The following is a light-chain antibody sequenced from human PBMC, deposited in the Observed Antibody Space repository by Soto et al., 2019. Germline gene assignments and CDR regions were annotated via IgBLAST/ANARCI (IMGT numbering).Light chain of an antibody. V-gene: IGLV2-8*01. CDR1: SGAVGGYNY. J-gene: IGLJ2*01. CDR2: EAT. Sequence: QPVLAQPPSASGSPGQSVTVSCTGISGAVGGYNYVSWYQQHPGKAPRLMIYEATKRPAGVPIRFSGSWSGNTASLTVSGLQPEDEADYFCTSFAGRNNLLFGGGTKVTVL. CDR3: TSFAGRNNLL.